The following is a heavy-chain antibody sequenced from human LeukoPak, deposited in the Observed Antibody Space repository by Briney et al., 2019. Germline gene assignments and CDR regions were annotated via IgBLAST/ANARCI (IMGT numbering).Heavy chain of an antibody. CDR1: GGSFSTYY. D-gene: IGHD3-10*01. V-gene: IGHV4-59*12. CDR3: ARGSPHYYYGSGGMDY. J-gene: IGHJ4*02. Sequence: SETLSLTCTVSGGSFSTYYWSWIRQPPGKGLEWIGYIFYSGSTNYNPSLKSRVTISVDRSKNQFSLKLSSVTAADTAVYYCARGSPHYYYGSGGMDYWGQGTLVTVSS. CDR2: IFYSGST.